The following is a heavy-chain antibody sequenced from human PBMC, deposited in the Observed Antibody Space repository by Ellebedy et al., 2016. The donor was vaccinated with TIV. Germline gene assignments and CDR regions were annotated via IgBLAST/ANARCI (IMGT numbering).Heavy chain of an antibody. D-gene: IGHD2/OR15-2a*01. Sequence: SETLSLTCSVSGGSISSSSYYWAWIRQPPGRGLEWIGSVYYSGLTYHNPSLEGRVTISIDTSQNHFSLKLTSVTAADTALYYCARQGDFYASGNFPYFDSWGHGTVVTVS. CDR1: GGSISSSSYY. J-gene: IGHJ4*01. CDR2: VYYSGLT. V-gene: IGHV4-39*01. CDR3: ARQGDFYASGNFPYFDS.